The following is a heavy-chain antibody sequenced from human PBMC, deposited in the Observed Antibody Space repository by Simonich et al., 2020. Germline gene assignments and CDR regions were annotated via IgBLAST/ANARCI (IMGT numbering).Heavy chain of an antibody. CDR1: GGSFSGYY. D-gene: IGHD3-3*01. CDR2: INHSGST. V-gene: IGHV4-34*01. CDR3: ARRGYYNFWSGYEYFQH. J-gene: IGHJ1*01. Sequence: QVQLQQWGAGLLKPSETLSLTCAVYGGSFSGYYWSWICQPPGKGLEWIGEINHSGSTNYNPSLKSRVTISVDTSKNQFSLKLSSVTAADTAVYYCARRGYYNFWSGYEYFQHWGQGTLVTVSS.